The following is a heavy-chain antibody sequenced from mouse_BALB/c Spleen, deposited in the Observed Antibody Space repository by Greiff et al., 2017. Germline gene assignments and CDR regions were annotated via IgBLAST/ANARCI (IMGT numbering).Heavy chain of an antibody. Sequence: QVQLQQSGPELVKPGASVRISCKASGYTFTSYYIHWVKQRPGQGLEWIGWIYPGNVNTKYNEKFKGKATLTADKSSSTAYMQLSSLTSEDSAVYFCARGSSYDYAMDYWGQGTSVTVSA. CDR1: GYTFTSYY. V-gene: IGHV1S56*01. CDR3: ARGSSYDYAMDY. D-gene: IGHD1-1*01. CDR2: IYPGNVNT. J-gene: IGHJ4*01.